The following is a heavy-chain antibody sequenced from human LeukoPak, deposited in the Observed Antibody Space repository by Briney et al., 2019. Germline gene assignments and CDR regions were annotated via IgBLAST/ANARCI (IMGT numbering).Heavy chain of an antibody. CDR3: AKGSRYFDSWDAFDF. J-gene: IGHJ3*01. Sequence: GGSLRLSCAASGFTFSSYAMSWVRQAPGKGLEWVSTISGSGGSTYYADSVKGRFTISRDNSKNTLYLQMNSLRAEDTAVYYCAKGSRYFDSWDAFDFWGQGTMVTVSS. D-gene: IGHD3-9*01. V-gene: IGHV3-23*01. CDR1: GFTFSSYA. CDR2: ISGSGGST.